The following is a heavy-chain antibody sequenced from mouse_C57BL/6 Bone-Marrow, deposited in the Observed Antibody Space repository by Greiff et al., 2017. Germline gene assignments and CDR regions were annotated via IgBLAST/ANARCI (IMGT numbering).Heavy chain of an antibody. CDR2: IWSGGST. J-gene: IGHJ4*01. CDR1: GFSLTSYG. D-gene: IGHD2-5*01. CDR3: ARRGYYSNYHYAMDY. Sequence: QVQLKESGPGLVQPSQSLSITCTVSGFSLTSYGVHWVRQSPGKGLEWLGAIWSGGSTDYNAAFISRLSISKDNSKSQVFFKMNSLQADDTAIYYCARRGYYSNYHYAMDYWGQGTSVTVSS. V-gene: IGHV2-2*01.